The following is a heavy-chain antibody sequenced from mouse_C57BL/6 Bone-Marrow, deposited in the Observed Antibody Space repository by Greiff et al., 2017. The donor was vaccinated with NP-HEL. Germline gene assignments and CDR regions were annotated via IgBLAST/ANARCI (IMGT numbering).Heavy chain of an antibody. V-gene: IGHV7-3*01. CDR1: GFTFTDYY. D-gene: IGHD2-5*01. CDR2: IRNKANGYTT. Sequence: DVKLVESGGGLVQPGGSLSLSCAASGFTFTDYYMSWVRQPPGKALEWLGFIRNKANGYTTEYSSSVKGRFTISRDNSQSILYLQMNALRAEDSATYYCASVAPYSNSFAYWGQGTLVTVSA. J-gene: IGHJ3*01. CDR3: ASVAPYSNSFAY.